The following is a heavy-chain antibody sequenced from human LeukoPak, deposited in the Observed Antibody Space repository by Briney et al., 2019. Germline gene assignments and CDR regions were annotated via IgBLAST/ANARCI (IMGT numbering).Heavy chain of an antibody. Sequence: GGSLRLSCAASGFTFSNNYMNWVRQAPGKGLEWVSVIYSGGDTYYADSVKGRFTISRHNSKNTLYLQMNSLKPEDTAVYYCARAASIAAVWGDYFDYWGQGTLVTVSS. J-gene: IGHJ4*02. D-gene: IGHD6-13*01. CDR3: ARAASIAAVWGDYFDY. CDR2: IYSGGDT. CDR1: GFTFSNNY. V-gene: IGHV3-53*04.